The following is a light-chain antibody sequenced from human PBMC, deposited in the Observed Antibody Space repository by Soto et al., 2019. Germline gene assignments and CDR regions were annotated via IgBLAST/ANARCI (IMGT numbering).Light chain of an antibody. V-gene: IGKV1-12*01. CDR3: QQANSFPIT. Sequence: DIQMTQSPSSVSAYVGDRVTITCRASRPISNWLAWYQQKPGKAPKLLIYVASALHSGVPSRFSGSGSGTDCTLTISSLQPEDFATYYCQQANSFPITLGQGTRLEIK. CDR1: RPISNW. CDR2: VAS. J-gene: IGKJ5*01.